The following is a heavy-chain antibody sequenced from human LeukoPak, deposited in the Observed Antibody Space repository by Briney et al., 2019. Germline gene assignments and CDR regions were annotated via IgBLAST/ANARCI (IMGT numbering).Heavy chain of an antibody. V-gene: IGHV4-30-4*07. D-gene: IGHD3-10*01. CDR3: ARDSLLYYAFDI. CDR2: IYYTGST. CDR1: GGSISSGGYS. Sequence: SETLSLTCAVSGGSISSGGYSWSWIRQPPGKGLEWIGYIYYTGSTFYNPSLKSRLSISVETSKNQFSLKLSSVTAADTAVYYCARDSLLYYAFDIWGHGTMVTVS. J-gene: IGHJ3*02.